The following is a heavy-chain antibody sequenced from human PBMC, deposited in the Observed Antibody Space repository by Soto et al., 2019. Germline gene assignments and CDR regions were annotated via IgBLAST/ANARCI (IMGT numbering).Heavy chain of an antibody. CDR3: VRDGTKTLRDWFDP. J-gene: IGHJ5*02. D-gene: IGHD1-1*01. CDR2: IYATGTT. Sequence: SETLSLTCTVSGASISGFYWSWIRKSAGKGLEWLGRIYATGTTDYNPSLKSRVMMSVDTSKKQFSLKLRSVTAADTAVYYCVRDGTKTLRDWFDPWGQGISVTVSS. CDR1: GASISGFY. V-gene: IGHV4-4*07.